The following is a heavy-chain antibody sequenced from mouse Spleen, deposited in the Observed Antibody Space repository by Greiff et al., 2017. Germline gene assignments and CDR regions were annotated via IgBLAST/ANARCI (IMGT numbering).Heavy chain of an antibody. CDR1: GYTFTSYT. J-gene: IGHJ4*01. CDR2: INPSSGYT. CDR3: ARWGGRDYYAMDY. Sequence: VQVVESGAELARPGASVKMSCKASGYTFTSYTMHWVKQRPGQGLEWIGYINPSSGYTNYNQKFKDKATLTADKSSSTAYMQLSSLTSEDSAVYYCARWGGRDYYAMDYWGQGTSVTVSS. D-gene: IGHD3-3*01. V-gene: IGHV1-4*01.